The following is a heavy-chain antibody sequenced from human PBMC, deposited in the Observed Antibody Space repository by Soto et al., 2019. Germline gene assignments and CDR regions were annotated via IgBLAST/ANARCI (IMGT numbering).Heavy chain of an antibody. D-gene: IGHD5-18*01. Sequence: GGSLRLSCAASGFTFSNYWMHWVRQAPGKGLVWVSRINSDGSGTSYADSVKGRFTISRDNAKNTLYLQMNSLRAEDTAVYFCRRVFGHAYGYIFDDWGQGTLVTVYS. V-gene: IGHV3-74*01. CDR3: RRVFGHAYGYIFDD. J-gene: IGHJ4*02. CDR1: GFTFSNYW. CDR2: INSDGSGT.